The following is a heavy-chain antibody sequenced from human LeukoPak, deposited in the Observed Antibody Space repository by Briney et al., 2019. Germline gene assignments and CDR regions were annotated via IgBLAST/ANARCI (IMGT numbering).Heavy chain of an antibody. V-gene: IGHV4-39*01. J-gene: IGHJ4*02. CDR3: ARSQATYSSSWFG. CDR2: FSFSGNS. D-gene: IGHD6-13*01. CDR1: GGSINSVNYY. Sequence: SETLSLTCTVSGGSINSVNYYWGWIRQPPGMWLEWIGSFSFSGNSYYNPSLKSRVSISVDSSKNQFSLKLNSVTAADTAVYYCARSQATYSSSWFGWGQGTLVTVSS.